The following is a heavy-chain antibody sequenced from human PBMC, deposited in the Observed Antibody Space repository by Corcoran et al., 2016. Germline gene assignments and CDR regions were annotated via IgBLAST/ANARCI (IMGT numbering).Heavy chain of an antibody. CDR3: AHTCTGGVKTVDCFDY. J-gene: IGHJ4*02. CDR1: GFSLSTSGVG. V-gene: IGHV2-5*01. D-gene: IGHD3-16*01. Sequence: QITLKESGPTLVKPTQTLTLTCTFSGFSLSTSGVGVGWIRQPPGKALEWLALIYWNDDKRYSPSLKSKLTITKDTSKNQVVLTMTNMDPVDTATYYCAHTCTGGVKTVDCFDYWGQGTLVTVSS. CDR2: IYWNDDK.